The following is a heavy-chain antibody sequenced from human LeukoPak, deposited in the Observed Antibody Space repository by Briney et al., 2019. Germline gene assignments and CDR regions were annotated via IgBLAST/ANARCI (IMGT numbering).Heavy chain of an antibody. V-gene: IGHV4-61*01. CDR3: ARMVSGYYELDC. D-gene: IGHD3-22*01. Sequence: SETLSLTCTVSGGSVSSGSHNWSWIRQPPGKGLEWIGYIYYSGSTNYNPSLESRVAISVDTPKNQFSLNLSSVTAADTAVYYCARMVSGYYELDCWGQGTLVTVSS. J-gene: IGHJ4*02. CDR1: GGSVSSGSHN. CDR2: IYYSGST.